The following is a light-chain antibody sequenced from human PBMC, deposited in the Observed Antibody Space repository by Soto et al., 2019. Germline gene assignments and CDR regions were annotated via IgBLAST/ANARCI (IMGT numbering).Light chain of an antibody. CDR3: QQYNSYST. J-gene: IGKJ2*01. CDR2: RAS. CDR1: QNINTY. Sequence: DIQMTQSPSTLSASVGDRVTITCRASQNINTYLAWYQQKPGTAPKLLIYRASNLENGVPSRFSGSGSGTEFTLTISSLQPDDFATYYCQQYNSYSTFGQGTKLEIK. V-gene: IGKV1-5*03.